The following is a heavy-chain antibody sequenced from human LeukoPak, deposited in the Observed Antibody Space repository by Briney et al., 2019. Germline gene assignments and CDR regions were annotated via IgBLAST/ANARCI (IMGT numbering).Heavy chain of an antibody. D-gene: IGHD6-6*01. Sequence: GESLRLSCAASGFTFSSYAMSWVRQAPGKGLEWVSTISGGSGGNTYYADSVKGRFTISRDNSKNTLYLQMNSLRAEDTAVYYCAKAAVAARLNFDYWGRGTLVTVSS. V-gene: IGHV3-23*01. CDR3: AKAAVAARLNFDY. CDR2: ISGGSGGNT. J-gene: IGHJ4*02. CDR1: GFTFSSYA.